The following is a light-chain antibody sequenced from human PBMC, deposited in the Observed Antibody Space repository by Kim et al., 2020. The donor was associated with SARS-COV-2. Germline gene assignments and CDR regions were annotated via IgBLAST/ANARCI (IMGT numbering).Light chain of an antibody. Sequence: ASVGDRVTITWRASQGISSYLAWYQQKRGKAPNLLIYAASTLQSGVPSSFSGSGAGTDFTLTISSLQHEDFATYYCQQLNSYPLTFGPGTKVDIK. CDR2: AAS. V-gene: IGKV1-9*01. J-gene: IGKJ3*01. CDR3: QQLNSYPLT. CDR1: QGISSY.